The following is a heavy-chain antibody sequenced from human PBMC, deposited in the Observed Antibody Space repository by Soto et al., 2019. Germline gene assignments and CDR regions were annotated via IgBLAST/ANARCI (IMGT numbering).Heavy chain of an antibody. CDR3: AKDIGAVAGTGDGFEY. J-gene: IGHJ4*02. CDR2: ISRISGSST. CDR1: GFTFTNYA. D-gene: IGHD6-19*01. V-gene: IGHV3-23*01. Sequence: PGGSLRLSCAASGFTFTNYAMSWVRQAPGKGLEWVSLISRISGSSTHYADSVKGRFTISRDNSKNTLYLQMNSLRAEDTAVYYCAKDIGAVAGTGDGFEYWGQGTLVTVSS.